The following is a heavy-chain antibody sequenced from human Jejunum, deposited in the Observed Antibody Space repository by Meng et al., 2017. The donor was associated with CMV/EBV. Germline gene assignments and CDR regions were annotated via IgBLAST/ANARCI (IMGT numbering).Heavy chain of an antibody. CDR2: ISSSSSTI. J-gene: IGHJ4*02. Sequence: FTLSSYEMSWVRQAPGKGLGWVSYISSSSSTIYYADSVKSRFTISRDNAKNSLYLQMNSLRAEDTAVYYCARDCDFWSGYYGTDYWGQGTLVTVSS. CDR3: ARDCDFWSGYYGTDY. V-gene: IGHV3-48*03. CDR1: FTLSSYE. D-gene: IGHD3-3*01.